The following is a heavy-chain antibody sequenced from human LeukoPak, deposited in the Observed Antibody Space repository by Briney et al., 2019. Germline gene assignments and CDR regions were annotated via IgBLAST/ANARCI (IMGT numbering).Heavy chain of an antibody. V-gene: IGHV3-23*01. Sequence: GGSLRLSCAASGFTFSSYAMSWVRQAPGKGLEWVSAISGSGGSTYYADSVKGRFTISKDNSKNTLYLQMNSLRAEDPAGYYCASLRGPAAGTEVVDYWGQGTLVTVSS. J-gene: IGHJ4*02. CDR1: GFTFSSYA. CDR2: ISGSGGST. CDR3: ASLRGPAAGTEVVDY. D-gene: IGHD6-13*01.